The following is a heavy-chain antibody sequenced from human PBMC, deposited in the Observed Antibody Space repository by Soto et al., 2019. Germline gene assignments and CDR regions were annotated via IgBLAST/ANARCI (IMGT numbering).Heavy chain of an antibody. CDR1: VVAFTSYA. V-gene: IGHV3-23*01. Sequence: PGGSLRLSCAASVVAFTSYAMTWVRQVPGEGLQRVSSISKSGDSTYYADSVKGRFTTSRDNSKNTLYLQMNSLRAEDTAIYYCAKGSFGFDYWGQGTLVTVSS. D-gene: IGHD3-10*01. J-gene: IGHJ4*02. CDR3: AKGSFGFDY. CDR2: ISKSGDST.